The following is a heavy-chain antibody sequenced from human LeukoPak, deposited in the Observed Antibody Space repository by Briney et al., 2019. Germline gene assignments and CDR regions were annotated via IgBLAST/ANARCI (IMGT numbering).Heavy chain of an antibody. J-gene: IGHJ4*02. D-gene: IGHD2/OR15-2a*01. Sequence: SETLSLTCSVSGGSISNYWNWLRQPAGKGLEWIGRIYASGGTNYNPSLKSRVTISMDKSKNHFSLNLKSVTAADTAFYYCARDFYGDDGHHPFDYWGQGIQVTVSS. CDR1: GGSISNY. CDR2: IYASGGT. CDR3: ARDFYGDDGHHPFDY. V-gene: IGHV4-4*07.